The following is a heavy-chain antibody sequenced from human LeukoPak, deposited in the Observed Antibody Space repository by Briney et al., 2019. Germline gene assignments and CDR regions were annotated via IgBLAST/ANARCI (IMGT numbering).Heavy chain of an antibody. Sequence: SETLSLTCSVSGGSIGYYYWSWIRQPPGKGLEWIGYIYYSGSTNYNPSLKSRVTISVDTSKNLFSLKLNSVTAADAAVYYCARSGNYYYGMDVWGQGTTVTVSS. J-gene: IGHJ6*02. CDR2: IYYSGST. D-gene: IGHD3-3*01. CDR1: GGSIGYYY. CDR3: ARSGNYYYGMDV. V-gene: IGHV4-59*01.